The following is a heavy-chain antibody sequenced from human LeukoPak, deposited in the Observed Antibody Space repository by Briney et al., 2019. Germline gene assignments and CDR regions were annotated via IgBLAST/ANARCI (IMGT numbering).Heavy chain of an antibody. Sequence: GGSLRLSCAASGFTFSSYAMSWVRQAPGKGREWVSGISGSGGSTYYADSVKGRFTISRDNSKNTLYLQMNSLRAEDTAVYYCAKKRVAVAGTHYFDYWGQGTLVTVSS. CDR3: AKKRVAVAGTHYFDY. V-gene: IGHV3-23*01. J-gene: IGHJ4*02. D-gene: IGHD6-19*01. CDR2: ISGSGGST. CDR1: GFTFSSYA.